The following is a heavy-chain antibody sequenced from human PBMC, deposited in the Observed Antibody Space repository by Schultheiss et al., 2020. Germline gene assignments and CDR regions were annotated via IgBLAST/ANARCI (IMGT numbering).Heavy chain of an antibody. Sequence: GESLKISCAASGFTFSSYAMSWVRQAPGKGLEWVSGISGSGTYKNYADSVKGRFTISRDNSKDTLFLQMNSLTAEDTAVYYCARAEGGSCCNFDYWGQGTLVTVSS. J-gene: IGHJ4*02. V-gene: IGHV3-23*01. D-gene: IGHD2-15*01. CDR3: ARAEGGSCCNFDY. CDR2: ISGSGTYK. CDR1: GFTFSSYA.